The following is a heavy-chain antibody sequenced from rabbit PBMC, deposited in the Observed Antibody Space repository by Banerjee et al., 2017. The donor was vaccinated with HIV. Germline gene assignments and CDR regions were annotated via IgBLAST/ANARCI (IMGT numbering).Heavy chain of an antibody. D-gene: IGHD6-1*01. CDR3: ARDLTYVIGWNFNL. V-gene: IGHV1S45*01. CDR2: INTATGKA. J-gene: IGHJ4*01. Sequence: QEQLEESGGGLVKPEGSLTVTCKASGFSLSDRDVMCWVRQAPGKGLEWIACINTATGKAVYVSWAKGRFTISRTSSTTVTLQMTSLTGADSATYFCARDLTYVIGWNFNLWGPGTLVTVS. CDR1: GFSLSDRDV.